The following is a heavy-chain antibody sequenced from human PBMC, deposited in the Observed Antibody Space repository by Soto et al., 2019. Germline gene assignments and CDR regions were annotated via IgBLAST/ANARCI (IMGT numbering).Heavy chain of an antibody. D-gene: IGHD3-22*01. Sequence: GASGNVSCKASGYTFTSYAMHWVRQAPGQRLEWMGWINAGNGNTKYSQKFQGRVTITRDTSASTAYMELSSLRSEDTAVYYCARGVKGYYYDSSGYYYPLYFDYWGQGTLVTVSS. CDR2: INAGNGNT. CDR3: ARGVKGYYYDSSGYYYPLYFDY. V-gene: IGHV1-3*01. J-gene: IGHJ4*02. CDR1: GYTFTSYA.